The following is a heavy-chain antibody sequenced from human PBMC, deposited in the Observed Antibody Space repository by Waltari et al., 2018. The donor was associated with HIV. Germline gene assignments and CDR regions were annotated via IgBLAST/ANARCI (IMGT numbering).Heavy chain of an antibody. J-gene: IGHJ4*02. CDR3: ARDLGSIVTNNYFDY. CDR1: GLSFSRYA. D-gene: IGHD1-26*01. V-gene: IGHV3-23*01. CDR2: CSGSGLNT. Sequence: EVQLLESGGGLVQPGGSLRISCAVSGLSFSRYAMSWVRQAPGKGLEWVSACSGSGLNTYYADSVKGRFTISRDNSKNTLFLQMNSLRADDTAVYYCARDLGSIVTNNYFDYWGQGTLVTVSS.